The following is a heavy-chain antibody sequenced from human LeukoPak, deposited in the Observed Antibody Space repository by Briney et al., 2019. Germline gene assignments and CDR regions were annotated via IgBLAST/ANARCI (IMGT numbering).Heavy chain of an antibody. J-gene: IGHJ6*02. D-gene: IGHD2-15*01. CDR3: ARDPTPRYCSGGSCYTHYGMDV. CDR1: GFTFSNYT. V-gene: IGHV3-21*01. CDR2: ISSSSNYI. Sequence: GGSLRLSCAASGFTFSNYTMNWVRQAPGKGLEWVSSISSSSNYIYYADSVKGRLTISRDNAKNSLYLQMNSLRAEDTAVYYCARDPTPRYCSGGSCYTHYGMDVWGQGTTVTVSS.